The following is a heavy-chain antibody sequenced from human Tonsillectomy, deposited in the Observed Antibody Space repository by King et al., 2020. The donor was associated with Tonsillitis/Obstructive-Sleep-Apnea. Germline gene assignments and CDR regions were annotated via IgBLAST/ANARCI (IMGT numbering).Heavy chain of an antibody. Sequence: VQLVESGGGLVQPGGSLRLSCAASGFTLSSYGMSWVRQAPGKGLEWVSAVSGRGSITYHADSVKGRLTISRDNSKNTLYLQINSLRAEDTAVYYCAKDIAAAYDSFDIWGQGTMVTVSS. J-gene: IGHJ3*02. CDR1: GFTLSSYG. CDR2: VSGRGSIT. CDR3: AKDIAAAYDSFDI. V-gene: IGHV3-23*04. D-gene: IGHD6-13*01.